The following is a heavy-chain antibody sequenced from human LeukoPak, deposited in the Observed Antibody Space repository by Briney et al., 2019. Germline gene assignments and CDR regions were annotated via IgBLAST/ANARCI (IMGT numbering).Heavy chain of an antibody. J-gene: IGHJ4*02. CDR3: AKRSGRGAYYFDY. CDR2: IISSGDST. V-gene: IGHV3-23*01. Sequence: GGSLRLSCAASGFTFSSYAMSWVRQAPGKGLEWVSVIISSGDSTYYADSVKGRFTISRDNSKNTLYLQMNSLRAEDTAVYYCAKRSGRGAYYFDYWGQGTLVTVS. D-gene: IGHD6-19*01. CDR1: GFTFSSYA.